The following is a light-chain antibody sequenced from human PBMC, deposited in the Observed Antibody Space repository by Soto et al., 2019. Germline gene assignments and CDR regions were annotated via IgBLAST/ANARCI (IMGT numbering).Light chain of an antibody. V-gene: IGLV2-14*02. CDR2: EVS. J-gene: IGLJ1*01. Sequence: QSALTQPASASGSPGQSITISCTGTSSDVGSYNLVSWYQQHPVKAPKFMIYEVSKRPSGVSNRFSGSKSGNTASLTISGLQAEDEADYYCSSYTSSSTYVFGTGTKVTVL. CDR1: SSDVGSYNL. CDR3: SSYTSSSTYV.